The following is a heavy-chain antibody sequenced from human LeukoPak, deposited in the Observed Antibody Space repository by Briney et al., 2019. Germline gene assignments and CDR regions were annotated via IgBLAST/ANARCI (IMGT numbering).Heavy chain of an antibody. J-gene: IGHJ5*02. CDR3: ARRYFDSSEFDP. CDR1: GHDFNNYW. D-gene: IGHD3-22*01. CDR2: IHPADSDT. V-gene: IGHV5-51*01. Sequence: GESLKISCKASGHDFNNYWIGWVRQMPGKGPEWMGIIHPADSDTVCSPSFSGQVTISADRSTSTAYLQWSSLEASDTATYYCARRYFDSSEFDPWGQGTLVTVSS.